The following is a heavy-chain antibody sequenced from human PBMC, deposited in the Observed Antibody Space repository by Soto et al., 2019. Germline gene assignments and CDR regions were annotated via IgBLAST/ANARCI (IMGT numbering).Heavy chain of an antibody. CDR1: GFTFSSYG. V-gene: IGHV3-33*01. Sequence: PVRSRRLSCAASGFTFSSYGMHWVRQAPGKVLEWVAVIWYDGSSKSYADSVKGRFTISIDNSNNTLYLQMNSLRAEDTAVYYCARGEYSSRWRIDYWGQGTLVTASS. CDR2: IWYDGSSK. J-gene: IGHJ4*02. CDR3: ARGEYSSRWRIDY. D-gene: IGHD6-13*01.